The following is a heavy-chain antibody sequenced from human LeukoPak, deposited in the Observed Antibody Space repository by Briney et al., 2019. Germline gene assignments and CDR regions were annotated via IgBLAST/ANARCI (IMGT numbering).Heavy chain of an antibody. J-gene: IGHJ4*02. D-gene: IGHD6-6*01. CDR3: ARGPNSNWSGLDF. CDR2: ISPTGSTA. CDR1: GFSFSRHW. Sequence: GGSLRLSCTASGFSFSRHWMHWARQLPGKGLVWVSRISPTGSTASYADSVKGRFTVSRDNAKNTLYLQVNNLRAEDTAVYYCARGPNSNWSGLDFWGQGTLLTVSS. V-gene: IGHV3-74*01.